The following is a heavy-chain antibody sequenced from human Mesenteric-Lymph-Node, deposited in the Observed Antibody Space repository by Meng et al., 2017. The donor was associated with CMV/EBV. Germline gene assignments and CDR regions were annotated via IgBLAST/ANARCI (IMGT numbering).Heavy chain of an antibody. V-gene: IGHV3-30*02. CDR3: AKCLYQLLYCLMDFDY. CDR1: GFTFSSYG. Sequence: GESLKISCAASGFTFSSYGMHWVRQAPGKGLEWVAFIRYDGSNKYYADSVKGRFTISRDNSKNTLYLQMNSLRAEDTAVYYCAKCLYQLLYCLMDFDYWGQGTLVTVSS. CDR2: IRYDGSNK. D-gene: IGHD2-2*01. J-gene: IGHJ4*02.